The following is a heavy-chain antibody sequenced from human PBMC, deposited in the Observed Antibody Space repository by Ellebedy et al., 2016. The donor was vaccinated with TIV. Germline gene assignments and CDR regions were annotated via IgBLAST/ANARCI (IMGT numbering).Heavy chain of an antibody. V-gene: IGHV3-53*01. CDR1: GFSVSNNY. Sequence: GGSLRLXXAASGFSVSNNYMSWVRQAPGKGLEWVSVIYSGGSTYYADSVKGRFTISRDNSKNTLYLQMNSLRAEDTAVYYCARGPTVVTFDYWGQGTLVTVSS. CDR2: IYSGGST. CDR3: ARGPTVVTFDY. D-gene: IGHD4-23*01. J-gene: IGHJ4*02.